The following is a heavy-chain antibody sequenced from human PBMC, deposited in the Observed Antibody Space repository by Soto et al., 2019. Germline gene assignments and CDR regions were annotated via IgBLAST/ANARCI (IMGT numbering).Heavy chain of an antibody. CDR2: TSYHGNKE. D-gene: IGHD5-12*01. CDR1: GFTFSTCG. CDR3: AKDIRYSGYEVWYFEL. J-gene: IGHJ2*01. Sequence: QVQLVESGGGVVQPGRSLRLSCAASGFTFSTCGMHWVRQAPGKGLEWVALTSYHGNKEYYADSVKGRFTISRDNSKNTLYLQMNSLRAEDTAVYYCAKDIRYSGYEVWYFELWGRGTQVTVSS. V-gene: IGHV3-30*18.